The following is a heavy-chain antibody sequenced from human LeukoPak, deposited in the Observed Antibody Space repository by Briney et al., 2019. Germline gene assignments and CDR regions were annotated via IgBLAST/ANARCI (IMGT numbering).Heavy chain of an antibody. CDR3: AKSPRGGNLLWDY. Sequence: PGGSLRLSCAASGFTFSSYAMSWVRQAPGKGLEWVSAISGSGGSTYYADSVKGRFTISRDNSENTLYLQMNSLRAEDTAVYYCAKSPRGGNLLWDYWGQGTLVTVSS. D-gene: IGHD4-23*01. CDR2: ISGSGGST. CDR1: GFTFSSYA. V-gene: IGHV3-23*01. J-gene: IGHJ4*02.